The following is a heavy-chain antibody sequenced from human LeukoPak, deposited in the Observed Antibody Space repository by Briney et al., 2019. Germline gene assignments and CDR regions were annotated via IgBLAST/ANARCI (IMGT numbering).Heavy chain of an antibody. Sequence: GSSVKVSCKASGYTFTSYDINWVRQATGQGLEWMGWMNPNSGNTGYAQKFQGRVTMTRNTSISTAYMELSSLRSEDTAVYYCARIDEIPSWPYAIRFDPWGQGTLVTVSS. J-gene: IGHJ5*02. CDR3: ARIDEIPSWPYAIRFDP. CDR1: GYTFTSYD. V-gene: IGHV1-8*01. CDR2: MNPNSGNT. D-gene: IGHD5-12*01.